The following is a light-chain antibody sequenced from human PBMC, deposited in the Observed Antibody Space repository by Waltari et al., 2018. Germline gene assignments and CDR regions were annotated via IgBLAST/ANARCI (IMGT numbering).Light chain of an antibody. J-gene: IGLJ2*01. Sequence: SYELTQPPSVSVSPGQTARITCSGDALPKKYAYWYQQKSGQAPLLVIYADIKRPPGIPERFSGSSSGTMATLTISGAHVEDEADYYCSSTDTSGNHRVFGGGTKLTVL. CDR1: ALPKKY. CDR2: ADI. CDR3: SSTDTSGNHRV. V-gene: IGLV3-10*01.